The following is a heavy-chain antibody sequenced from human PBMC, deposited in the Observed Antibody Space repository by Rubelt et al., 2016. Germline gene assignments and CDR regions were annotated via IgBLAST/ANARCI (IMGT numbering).Heavy chain of an antibody. D-gene: IGHD3-10*01. Sequence: QVQLVQSGAEVKKPGASVKVSCKASGYTFTSYYMHWVRQAPGQGLEWMGIINPSGGSTSYAQKYKGRGTMTRDTSTSTVYMELSSLRSEDTAVYYCARDPGPRGNDYWGQGTLVTVSS. J-gene: IGHJ4*02. CDR1: GYTFTSYY. CDR2: INPSGGST. CDR3: ARDPGPRGNDY. V-gene: IGHV1-46*03.